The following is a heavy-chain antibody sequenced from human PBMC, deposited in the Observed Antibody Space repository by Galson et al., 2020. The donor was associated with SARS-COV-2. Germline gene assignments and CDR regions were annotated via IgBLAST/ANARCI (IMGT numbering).Heavy chain of an antibody. J-gene: IGHJ4*02. Sequence: ETSETLSLTCAVYGGSFSGYYWTWIRQSPGKGLEWIAEIDHSGSTNYNPSLKSRVAISVDRSKNQLSLKVRSVTAADTAVYYCARGTRTVNMGVVVIGQIYDYDDWSQGTLVTVSS. V-gene: IGHV4-34*01. CDR1: GGSFSGYY. CDR3: ARGTRTVNMGVVVIGQIYDYDD. D-gene: IGHD2-15*01. CDR2: IDHSGST.